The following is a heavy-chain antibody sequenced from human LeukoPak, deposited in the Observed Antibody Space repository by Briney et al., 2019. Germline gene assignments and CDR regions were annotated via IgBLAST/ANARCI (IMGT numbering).Heavy chain of an antibody. CDR3: ARGQEDSSGSYGPGMDV. J-gene: IGHJ6*02. V-gene: IGHV4-59*01. Sequence: SETLSLTCTVSGNSFSSYYWNWIRQPPGKGLEWIGFIYDSGSTNYNPSLRSRVTISVDTSKNQFSLKLSSVTAADTAVYYCARGQEDSSGSYGPGMDVWGQGTTVTVSS. D-gene: IGHD3-22*01. CDR1: GNSFSSYY. CDR2: IYDSGST.